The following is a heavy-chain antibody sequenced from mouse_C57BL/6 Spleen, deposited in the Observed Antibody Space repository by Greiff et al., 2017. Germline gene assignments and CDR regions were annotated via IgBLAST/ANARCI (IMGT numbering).Heavy chain of an antibody. J-gene: IGHJ3*01. CDR2: INYDGNNT. Sequence: EVQGVESEGGLVQPGSSMKLSCTASGFTFSDYYMDWVRQVPEKGLEWVANINYDGNNTNYLDSLKGSFIISIDKAKNILSLQLSSLKSEDTAKYCCARGSYDYVFAYWGQGTLVTVSA. CDR3: ARGSYDYVFAY. V-gene: IGHV5-16*01. CDR1: GFTFSDYY. D-gene: IGHD2-4*01.